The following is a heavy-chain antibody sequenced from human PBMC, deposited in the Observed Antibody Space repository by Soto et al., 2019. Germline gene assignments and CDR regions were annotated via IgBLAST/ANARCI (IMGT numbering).Heavy chain of an antibody. CDR1: GGAISSSSYF. D-gene: IGHD4-17*01. Sequence: QLQLQESGPGLLRPSETLSLTCNVSGGAISSSSYFWAWVRQPPGKTLEWIGHILYSGTTHYNESVKSRVTTSVDTSKNQFSLRLNSVTPADTALYSCARGVGYYGVLFDYWGQGTLVPVSS. CDR2: ILYSGTT. J-gene: IGHJ4*02. V-gene: IGHV4-39*01. CDR3: ARGVGYYGVLFDY.